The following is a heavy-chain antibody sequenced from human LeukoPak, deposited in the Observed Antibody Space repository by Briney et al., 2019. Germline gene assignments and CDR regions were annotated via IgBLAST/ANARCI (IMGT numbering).Heavy chain of an antibody. V-gene: IGHV1-2*02. CDR1: GYTFTSHY. CDR3: ARDKGQWEPFDP. Sequence: ASVTVSCKASGYTFTSHYIHWVRQAPGQGPEWMGWIDPNSGVTKYAQKFQGGVAMTRVTSNSTAYMELSSLRSDDTAVYYCARDKGQWEPFDPWGQGTLVTVSS. CDR2: IDPNSGVT. J-gene: IGHJ5*02. D-gene: IGHD1-26*01.